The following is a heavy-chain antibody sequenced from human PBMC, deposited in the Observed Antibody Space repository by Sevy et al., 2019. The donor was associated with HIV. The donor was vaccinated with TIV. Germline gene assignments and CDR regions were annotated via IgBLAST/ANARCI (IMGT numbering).Heavy chain of an antibody. V-gene: IGHV3-23*01. CDR1: GFTFSSYA. Sequence: GGSLRLSCAASGFTFSSYAMNWVRQAPGKGLEWVSSISASGRSTYYADSVEGRFTISRDNSKNTLYLQMNSLRGDDTAVYYWAKGYCSGGSCPRDYYYYGMDVWGQGTTVTVSS. CDR3: AKGYCSGGSCPRDYYYYGMDV. CDR2: ISASGRST. J-gene: IGHJ6*02. D-gene: IGHD2-15*01.